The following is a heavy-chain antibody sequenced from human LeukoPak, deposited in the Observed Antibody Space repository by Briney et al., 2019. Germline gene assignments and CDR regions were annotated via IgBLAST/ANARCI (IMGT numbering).Heavy chain of an antibody. Sequence: GGSLRLSCAASGFTFSSYWMSWVRQAPGKGLEWVANIKQDGSEKYYVDSVKGRFTISRDNAKNSLYLQMNSLRAEDTAVYYCARHGGYCSGGSCYDDAFDIWGQGTMVTVSS. J-gene: IGHJ3*02. CDR1: GFTFSSYW. CDR3: ARHGGYCSGGSCYDDAFDI. V-gene: IGHV3-7*03. D-gene: IGHD2-15*01. CDR2: IKQDGSEK.